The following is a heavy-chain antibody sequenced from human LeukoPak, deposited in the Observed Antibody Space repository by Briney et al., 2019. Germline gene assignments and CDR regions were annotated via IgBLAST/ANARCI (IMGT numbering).Heavy chain of an antibody. V-gene: IGHV3-23*01. CDR3: VKGLSSTAPFDY. Sequence: GGSLRLSCAASGFTFSNYAMTWVRQAPGKGLDWVSSITGSGYTTYYADSVKGRFTISRDNSKNTQFLQMNSLRAEDTAIYYCVKGLSSTAPFDYWGQGTLVTVSS. CDR2: ITGSGYTT. CDR1: GFTFSNYA. D-gene: IGHD1-1*01. J-gene: IGHJ4*02.